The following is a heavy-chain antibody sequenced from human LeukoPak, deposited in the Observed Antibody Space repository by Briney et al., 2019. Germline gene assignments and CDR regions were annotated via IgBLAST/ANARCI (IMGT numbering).Heavy chain of an antibody. CDR2: ISSSSSTI. D-gene: IGHD3-10*01. Sequence: PGGSLRLSCAASGFAFSSYEMNWVRQAPGKGLEWVSYISSSSSTIYYAGSVKGRFTISRDNAKNSLYLQMNSLRAEDTAVYYCASLYGSGPNWFDPWGQGTLVTVSS. J-gene: IGHJ5*02. V-gene: IGHV3-48*01. CDR3: ASLYGSGPNWFDP. CDR1: GFAFSSYE.